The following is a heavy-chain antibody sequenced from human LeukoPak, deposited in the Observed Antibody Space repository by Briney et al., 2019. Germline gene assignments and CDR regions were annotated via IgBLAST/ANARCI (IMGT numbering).Heavy chain of an antibody. CDR3: ARDKGSSWYQSWFDP. D-gene: IGHD6-13*01. V-gene: IGHV3-20*04. CDR2: INWIGGST. Sequence: GGSLRLSCASSGLTFDDYGMSWVRQAPRKGLEWDYGINWIGGSTGYADSVKGRFTISRDNAKNSLYLQMNSLRAEDTALYYCARDKGSSWYQSWFDPWGQGTLVTVSS. J-gene: IGHJ5*02. CDR1: GLTFDDYG.